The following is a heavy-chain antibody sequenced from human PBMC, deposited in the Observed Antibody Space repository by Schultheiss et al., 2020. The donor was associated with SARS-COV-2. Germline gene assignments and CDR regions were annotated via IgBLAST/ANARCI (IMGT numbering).Heavy chain of an antibody. CDR2: INPNSGGT. V-gene: IGHV1-2*02. CDR1: GYTFTGYY. D-gene: IGHD3-22*01. J-gene: IGHJ4*02. Sequence: ASVKVSCKASGYTFTGYYMHWVRQAPGQGLEWMGWINPNSGGTNYAQKFQGRVTMTRDTSISTAYMELSSLRSEDTAVYYCARAPRNYYDSSGFFDYWGQGTLVTVSS. CDR3: ARAPRNYYDSSGFFDY.